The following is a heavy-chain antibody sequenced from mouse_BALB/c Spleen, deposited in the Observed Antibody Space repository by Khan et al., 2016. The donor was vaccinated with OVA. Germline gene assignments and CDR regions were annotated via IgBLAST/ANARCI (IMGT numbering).Heavy chain of an antibody. D-gene: IGHD2-14*01. J-gene: IGHJ3*01. V-gene: IGHV1-4*01. CDR1: GYTFTSYT. CDR3: VIDVADYRNDGWFAY. CDR2: INPSNGYT. Sequence: VQLQESGAELARPGASVKMSCKASGYTFTSYTIHWIKLRPGQGLEWIGYINPSNGYTNYNQKFKDKATLTADKSSTTAYMQLSSLTSDDSAVFDGVIDVADYRNDGWFAYWGQGTLVNVSA.